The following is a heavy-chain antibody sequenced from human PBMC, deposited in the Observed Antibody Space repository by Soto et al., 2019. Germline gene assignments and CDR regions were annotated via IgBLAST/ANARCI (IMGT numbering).Heavy chain of an antibody. CDR1: GFTFSSYA. Sequence: PGGSLRLSCAASGFTFSSYAMSWVRQAPGKGLEWVSAISGSGGSTYYADSVKGRFTISRDNSKNTLYLQMNSLRAEDTAVYYCAKRETDCSGGSCYPEGMDVWGKGTTVTVSS. D-gene: IGHD2-15*01. V-gene: IGHV3-23*01. CDR3: AKRETDCSGGSCYPEGMDV. J-gene: IGHJ6*04. CDR2: ISGSGGST.